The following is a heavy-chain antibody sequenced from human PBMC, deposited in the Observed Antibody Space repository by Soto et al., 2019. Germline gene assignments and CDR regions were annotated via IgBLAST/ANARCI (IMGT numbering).Heavy chain of an antibody. CDR2: IRSKANSYAT. V-gene: IGHV3-73*02. J-gene: IGHJ6*02. CDR1: GFTFSGSA. CDR3: TRLAWEVPAASYYYGMDV. Sequence: EVQLVESGGGLVQPGGSLKLSCAASGFTFSGSAMHWVRQASGKGLEWVGRIRSKANSYATAYAASVKGRFTISRDDSKNTAYLQMNSLKTEDTAVYYCTRLAWEVPAASYYYGMDVWGQGTTVTVSS. D-gene: IGHD2-2*01.